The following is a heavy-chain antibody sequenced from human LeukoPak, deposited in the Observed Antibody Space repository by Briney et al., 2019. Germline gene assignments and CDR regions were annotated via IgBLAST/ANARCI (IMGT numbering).Heavy chain of an antibody. CDR1: GGSISNRSYY. CDR2: IYYSGST. V-gene: IGHV4-39*01. Sequence: PSETLSLTCTVSGGSISNRSYYWGWIRQPPGKGLEWIGSIYYSGSTYYNPSLKSRVTISIDTSENQFSPKLSSVTAADTAVYYCARRGGYYDSSGYYFDPWGQGTLVTVSS. D-gene: IGHD3-22*01. J-gene: IGHJ5*02. CDR3: ARRGGYYDSSGYYFDP.